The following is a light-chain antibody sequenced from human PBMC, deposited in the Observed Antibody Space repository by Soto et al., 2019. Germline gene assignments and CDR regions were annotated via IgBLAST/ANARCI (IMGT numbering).Light chain of an antibody. CDR3: QQYDGYSPQT. V-gene: IGKV1-9*01. Sequence: IPFTPSPSFLSASIGDRVPIPCRASQGFSNFLAWYQQKPGKAPKLLIYAASTLQSGVPSRFSGSGSGTEFTLTINGLQPDDFATYYCQQYDGYSPQTFGQGTKVDIK. CDR2: AAS. J-gene: IGKJ1*01. CDR1: QGFSNF.